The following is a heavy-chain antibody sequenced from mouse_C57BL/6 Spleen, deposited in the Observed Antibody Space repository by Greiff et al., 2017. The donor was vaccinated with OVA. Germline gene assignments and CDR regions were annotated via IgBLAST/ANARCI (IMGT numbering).Heavy chain of an antibody. D-gene: IGHD2-1*01. J-gene: IGHJ2*01. Sequence: VKLQESGPGLVAPSQSLSITCTVSGFSLTSYGVSWVRQPPGKGLEWLGVIWGDGSTNYHSALISRLSISKDNSKSQVFLQLNSLQTDDTATYYCAKTGEDYGNPYFDYWGQGTTLTVSS. V-gene: IGHV2-3*01. CDR2: IWGDGST. CDR3: AKTGEDYGNPYFDY. CDR1: GFSLTSYG.